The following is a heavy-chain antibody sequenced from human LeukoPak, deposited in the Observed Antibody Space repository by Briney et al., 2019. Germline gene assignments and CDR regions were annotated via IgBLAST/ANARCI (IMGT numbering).Heavy chain of an antibody. Sequence: VASVKVSCKASGGTFSNFAISWVRQAPGQGLEWLGGIIPIYGTAKYAQKVQGRVAMSTDESKSTAYMELSSLRSEDSAVYYCARQGGITVFGVAQPGGAFDIWGQGTMVTVSS. D-gene: IGHD3-3*01. V-gene: IGHV1-69*05. J-gene: IGHJ3*02. CDR2: IIPIYGTA. CDR1: GGTFSNFA. CDR3: ARQGGITVFGVAQPGGAFDI.